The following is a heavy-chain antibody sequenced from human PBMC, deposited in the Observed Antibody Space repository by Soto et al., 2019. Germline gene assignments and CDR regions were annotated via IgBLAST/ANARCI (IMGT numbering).Heavy chain of an antibody. CDR1: GYTFTSYG. V-gene: IGHV1-18*01. Sequence: ASVKVSCKASGYTFTSYGISWVRQARGQGLEWMGWISAYNGNTNYAQKLQGRVTMTTDTSTSTAYMELRSLRSDDTAVYYCAIYPWADGGNSSFDYWGQGTLVTVSS. J-gene: IGHJ4*02. CDR2: ISAYNGNT. CDR3: AIYPWADGGNSSFDY. D-gene: IGHD2-21*02.